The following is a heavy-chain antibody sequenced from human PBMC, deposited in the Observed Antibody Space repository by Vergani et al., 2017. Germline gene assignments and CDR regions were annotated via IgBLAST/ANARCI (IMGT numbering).Heavy chain of an antibody. V-gene: IGHV3-7*01. CDR2: IKQDGSEK. J-gene: IGHJ4*02. CDR3: APDAECTSSSCRCIAVTGSDY. Sequence: EVQLVESGGGLVQPGGSLRLSCVASGLTFSNYWMTWVRQAPGKGLEWVANIKQDGSEKYYVHPVRGRFTISRDNANNSLYLQMNSLRVEDTAVYYCAPDAECTSSSCRCIAVTGSDYWGQGTLVTVSA. CDR1: GLTFSNYW. D-gene: IGHD6-19*01.